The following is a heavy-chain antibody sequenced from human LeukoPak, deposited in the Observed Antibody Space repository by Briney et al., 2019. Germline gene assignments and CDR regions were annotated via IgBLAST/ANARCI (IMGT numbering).Heavy chain of an antibody. CDR3: AKGHMDGDGYYYFAS. V-gene: IGHV3-21*04. D-gene: IGHD2-21*01. CDR1: GFTFSSYS. CDR2: ISSSSSYI. Sequence: GGSLRLSCAASGFTFSSYSTNWVRQAPGKGLEWVSSISSSSSYIYYAHSVKGRFTISRDNAKNMLYLQMNSLRVEDTAVYFCAKGHMDGDGYYYFASWGQGTLVTVSS. J-gene: IGHJ4*02.